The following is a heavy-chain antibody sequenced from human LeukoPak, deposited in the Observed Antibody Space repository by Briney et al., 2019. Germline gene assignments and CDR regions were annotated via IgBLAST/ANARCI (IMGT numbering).Heavy chain of an antibody. CDR1: GFTFSSYA. V-gene: IGHV3-23*01. D-gene: IGHD2-15*01. J-gene: IGHJ4*02. CDR2: ISVSGGST. Sequence: PGGSLRLSCAASGFTFSSYAMSWVRQAPGKGLEWVSAISVSGGSTYYADSVKGRFTISRDNSRNTLYLQMNSLRAEDTALYYCAKDRIVVVAAPFDYWGQGTLVTVSS. CDR3: AKDRIVVVAAPFDY.